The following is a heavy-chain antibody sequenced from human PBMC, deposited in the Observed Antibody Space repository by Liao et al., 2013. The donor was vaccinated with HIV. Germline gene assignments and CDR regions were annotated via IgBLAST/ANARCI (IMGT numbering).Heavy chain of an antibody. CDR3: ARRPDYSNPSYMDV. Sequence: QLQLQQSGPGLVKPSETLSLTCTVSGGSVTSGSFYWGWIRQPPGKGLEWIGTISYSGDTYYSPSLKSRVSISLDTSKNQFSLRLTSVAAADTAVYYCARRPDYSNPSYMDVWGKGTTVTVSS. J-gene: IGHJ6*03. CDR1: GGSVTSGSFY. V-gene: IGHV4-39*07. D-gene: IGHD4-11*01. CDR2: ISYSGDT.